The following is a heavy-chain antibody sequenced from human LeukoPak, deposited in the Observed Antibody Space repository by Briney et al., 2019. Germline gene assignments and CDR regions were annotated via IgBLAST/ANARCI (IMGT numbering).Heavy chain of an antibody. Sequence: GGPLRLSCAASGFTFSSYAMSGVRQAPGKGLEWVSAISSTGGSTYYADSVKGRFTLLRDNTKHTLYLQMTRLSADDTAVYYCAQPGSSGYYANAFDIWGQGTMVTVSS. CDR3: AQPGSSGYYANAFDI. CDR2: ISSTGGST. V-gene: IGHV3-23*01. J-gene: IGHJ3*02. D-gene: IGHD3-22*01. CDR1: GFTFSSYA.